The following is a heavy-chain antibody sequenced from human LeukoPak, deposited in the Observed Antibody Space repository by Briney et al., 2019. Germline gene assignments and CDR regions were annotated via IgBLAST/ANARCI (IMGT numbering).Heavy chain of an antibody. CDR3: VRYSGYESHDY. J-gene: IGHJ4*02. Sequence: GGSLRLSCAASGFTFSSYSMTWVRQAPGKGLEWVSSSSSSSSYIYYADSLKGRFTISIDNAKNSLYLQMNSLRAEDTAVYYCVRYSGYESHDYWGQGTLVTVSS. V-gene: IGHV3-21*01. D-gene: IGHD5-12*01. CDR2: SSSSSSYI. CDR1: GFTFSSYS.